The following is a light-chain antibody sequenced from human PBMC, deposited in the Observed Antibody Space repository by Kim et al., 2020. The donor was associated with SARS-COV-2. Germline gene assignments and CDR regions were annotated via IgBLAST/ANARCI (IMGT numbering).Light chain of an antibody. CDR1: QTINNK. CDR3: QQSNDWPPLT. Sequence: SPGESPPLSCRASQTINNKLVWYQQKPGQAPRLLIYDATTRATGVPARFIGSGSETDFTLTISSLQSEDFAVYYCQQSNDWPPLTFGQGTKVDIK. V-gene: IGKV3-15*01. CDR2: DAT. J-gene: IGKJ1*01.